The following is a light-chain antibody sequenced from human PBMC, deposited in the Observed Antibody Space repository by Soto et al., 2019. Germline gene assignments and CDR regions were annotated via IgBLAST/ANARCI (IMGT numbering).Light chain of an antibody. V-gene: IGLV1-47*01. CDR2: RSN. CDR3: AECDHRLSGHL. Sequence: QSVLTQPPSASGTPGQRVTISCSGSSSNIGSTSVYWYKQLPGTAPKLLIYRSNQRSSGVPDRFSGSKSGTSASLASSGLRSENEADSYFAECDHRLSGHLFGTDNKVTVL. J-gene: IGLJ1*01. CDR1: SSNIGSTS.